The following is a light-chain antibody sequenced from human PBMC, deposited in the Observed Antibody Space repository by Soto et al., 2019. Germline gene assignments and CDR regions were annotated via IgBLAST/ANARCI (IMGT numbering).Light chain of an antibody. CDR2: DAS. J-gene: IGKJ1*01. CDR1: QSVSRY. Sequence: EIVLTQSPATLSLSPGERATLSCRASQSVSRYLAWYQQRVGQAPSLLIYDASNRATGIPARFSGSGSGTDFTLTISSLEPEDFAVYYCQQRSNWPRTFGQGTKVEIK. CDR3: QQRSNWPRT. V-gene: IGKV3-11*01.